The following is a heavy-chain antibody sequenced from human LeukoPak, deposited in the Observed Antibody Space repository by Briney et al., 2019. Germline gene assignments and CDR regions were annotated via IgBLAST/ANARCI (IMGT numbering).Heavy chain of an antibody. D-gene: IGHD3-22*01. CDR2: IYTSGST. Sequence: KPSETLSLTCIVSGGSISSYYWSWIRQPAGKGLEWIGRIYTSGSTNYNPSLKSRVTMSVDTSKNQFSLKLSSVTAADTAVYYCARGGYYYDSSGPYYFDYWGQGTLVTVSS. J-gene: IGHJ4*02. CDR1: GGSISSYY. CDR3: ARGGYYYDSSGPYYFDY. V-gene: IGHV4-4*07.